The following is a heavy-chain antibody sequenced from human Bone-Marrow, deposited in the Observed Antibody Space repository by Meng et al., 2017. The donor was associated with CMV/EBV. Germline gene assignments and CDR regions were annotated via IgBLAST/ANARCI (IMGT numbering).Heavy chain of an antibody. D-gene: IGHD3-16*01. J-gene: IGHJ6*02. Sequence: ASVKVSCKASGYTFTGYYMHWVRQAPGQGLEWMGWINPNSGGTNYAQKFQGRVTMTRDTSISTAYMELRRMRADDTAVYYCARGRAALRGGDHYYYYGMDVWGQGPTVTVSS. CDR3: ARGRAALRGGDHYYYYGMDV. CDR2: INPNSGGT. V-gene: IGHV1-2*02. CDR1: GYTFTGYY.